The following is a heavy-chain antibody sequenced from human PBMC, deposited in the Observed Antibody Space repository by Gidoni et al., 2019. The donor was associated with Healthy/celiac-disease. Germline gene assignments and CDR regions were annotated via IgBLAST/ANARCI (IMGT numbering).Heavy chain of an antibody. V-gene: IGHV3-30*18. J-gene: IGHJ6*02. D-gene: IGHD2-2*03. CDR3: AKDGYCSSTSCLVYYYYYGMDV. CDR1: GFTFSSYG. CDR2: ISYDGSNK. Sequence: QVQLVESGGGVVQPGRSLRLSCAASGFTFSSYGRPWVRQAPGKGLEWVAVISYDGSNKYYADSVKGRFTISRDNSKNTLYLQMNSLRAEDTAVYYCAKDGYCSSTSCLVYYYYYGMDVWGQGTTVTVSS.